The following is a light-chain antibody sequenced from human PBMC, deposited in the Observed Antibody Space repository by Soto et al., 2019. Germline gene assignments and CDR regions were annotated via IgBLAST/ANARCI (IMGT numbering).Light chain of an antibody. CDR1: SSNIGGHT. CDR2: SNN. V-gene: IGLV1-44*01. J-gene: IGLJ2*01. CDR3: ATWDDNLNGPI. Sequence: QAVVTQPPSASGTPGQRVTISCSGGSSNIGGHTVNWYQQLPGTAPKLLIHSNNVRPSGVPDRFSASKSGTSASLTISGLQSDDDSDYFCATWDDNLNGPIFGGGTKLTVL.